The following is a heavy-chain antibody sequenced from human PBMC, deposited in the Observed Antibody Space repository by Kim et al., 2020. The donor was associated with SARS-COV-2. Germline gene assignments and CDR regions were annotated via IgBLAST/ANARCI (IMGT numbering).Heavy chain of an antibody. CDR2: IYYSGSN. CDR3: ARETDRYGDYHMDV. D-gene: IGHD4-17*01. V-gene: IGHV4-61*01. J-gene: IGHJ6*02. Sequence: SETLSLTCTVSGGSVSSGSYYWGWIRQPPGKGLEWIGYIYYSGSNNYNPSLKSRVTISVDTSKNQFSLKLSSVTAADTAVYYCARETDRYGDYHMDVWGQGTTVTVSS. CDR1: GGSVSSGSYY.